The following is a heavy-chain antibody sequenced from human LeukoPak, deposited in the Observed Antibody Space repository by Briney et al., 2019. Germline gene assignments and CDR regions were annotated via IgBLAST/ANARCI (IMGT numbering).Heavy chain of an antibody. V-gene: IGHV3-7*01. J-gene: IGHJ4*02. Sequence: GGSLRLSCVASGFPFKGYWMTWVRQSPGKGPDWVANVKPDGSETNYLDSVKGRFTISRDNARDSLFLKMNNLRVDDTAVYYCARDGGELWPLDEWGQGILVTVSS. CDR3: ARDGGELWPLDE. CDR2: VKPDGSET. CDR1: GFPFKGYW. D-gene: IGHD3-10*01.